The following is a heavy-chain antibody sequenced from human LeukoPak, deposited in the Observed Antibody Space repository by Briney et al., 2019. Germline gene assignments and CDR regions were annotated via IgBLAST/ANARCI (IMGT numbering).Heavy chain of an antibody. CDR3: ARNYYDRSGYSDTFDY. CDR2: ISYDGSNK. V-gene: IGHV3-30*04. CDR1: GFTFSSYA. D-gene: IGHD3-22*01. Sequence: PGRSLRLSCAASGFTFSSYAMHWVRQAPGKGLEWVALISYDGSNKYYADSVKGRFTISRDSSKNTLYLQMNSLRAEDTAVYYCARNYYDRSGYSDTFDYWGQGTLVTVSS. J-gene: IGHJ4*02.